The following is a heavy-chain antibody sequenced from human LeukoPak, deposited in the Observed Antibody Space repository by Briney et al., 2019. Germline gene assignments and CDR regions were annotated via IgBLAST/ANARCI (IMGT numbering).Heavy chain of an antibody. D-gene: IGHD3-22*01. V-gene: IGHV1-69*04. CDR1: GGTFSSYA. CDR2: IIPILGIA. CDR3: ASSGGHQTYYYDSSGYYLDY. J-gene: IGHJ4*02. Sequence: ASVKVSCKASGGTFSSYAISWVRQAPGQGLEWMGRIIPILGIANYAQKFQGRVTITADKSTSTAYMELSSLRSEDTAVYYCASSGGHQTYYYDSSGYYLDYWGQGTLVTVSS.